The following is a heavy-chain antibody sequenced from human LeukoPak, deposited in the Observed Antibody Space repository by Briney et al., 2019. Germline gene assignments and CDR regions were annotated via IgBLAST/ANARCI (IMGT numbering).Heavy chain of an antibody. Sequence: GGSLRLSCSASGXPFSSYAMHWVRQAPGKGLEYVSAISDSGGSTYYADSVKGRFTISRDNSKNTLYLQMNSLRAEDTAVYYCARKTDHQTGGDYWGQGTLVTVSS. CDR1: GXPFSSYA. CDR2: ISDSGGST. V-gene: IGHV3-64*04. D-gene: IGHD1-1*01. J-gene: IGHJ4*02. CDR3: ARKTDHQTGGDY.